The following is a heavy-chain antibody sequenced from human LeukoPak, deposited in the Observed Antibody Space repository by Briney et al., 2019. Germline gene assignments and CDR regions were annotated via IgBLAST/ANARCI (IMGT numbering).Heavy chain of an antibody. V-gene: IGHV3-21*01. CDR2: ISSSSSYI. J-gene: IGHJ4*02. CDR1: GFTFSSYS. CDR3: ARDQVLHRAIAGTLDY. D-gene: IGHD6-13*01. Sequence: GGSLRLSCAASGFTFSSYSMNWVRQAPGKGREWVSSISSSSSYIYYADSVKGRFTISRDNAKNSLYLQMNSLRAEDTAVYYCARDQVLHRAIAGTLDYWGQGTLVTVSS.